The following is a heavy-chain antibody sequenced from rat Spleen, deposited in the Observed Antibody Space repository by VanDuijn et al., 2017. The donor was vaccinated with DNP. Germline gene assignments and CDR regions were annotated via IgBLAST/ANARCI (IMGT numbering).Heavy chain of an antibody. CDR1: GFTFSDYA. D-gene: IGHD1-12*02. CDR2: INYDGTRT. J-gene: IGHJ3*01. CDR3: TKDEYDGDYYYFDY. Sequence: EVQLVESGGDLVQPGRSLILSCAASGFTFSDYAMAWVRQAPKKGLEWVATINYDGTRTYYRDSVKGRFNISRDDAKNTLSLQMNSLRSEDTATYFCTKDEYDGDYYYFDYWGQGTLVTVSS. V-gene: IGHV5-17*01.